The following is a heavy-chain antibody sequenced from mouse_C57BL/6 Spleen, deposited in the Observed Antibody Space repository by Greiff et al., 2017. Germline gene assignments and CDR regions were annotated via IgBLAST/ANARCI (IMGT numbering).Heavy chain of an antibody. CDR1: GFTFSDYG. D-gene: IGHD2-2*01. J-gene: IGHJ4*01. V-gene: IGHV5-17*01. CDR2: ISSGSSTI. Sequence: EVMLVESGGGLVKPGGSLKLSCAASGFTFSDYGMHWVRQAPEKGLEWVAYISSGSSTIYYADTVKGRFTISRDNAKNTLFLQMTSLRSEDTAMYYCARPGGYYDAMDYWGQGTSVTVSS. CDR3: ARPGGYYDAMDY.